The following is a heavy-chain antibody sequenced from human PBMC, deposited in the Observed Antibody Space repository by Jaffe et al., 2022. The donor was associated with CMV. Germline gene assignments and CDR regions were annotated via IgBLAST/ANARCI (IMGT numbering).Heavy chain of an antibody. CDR3: ARPPAVVTPGGMDV. Sequence: QVQLVESGGGVVQPGRSLRLSCAASGFTFSSYGMHWVRQAPGKGLEWVAVIWYDGSNKYYADSVKGRFTISRDNSKNTLYLQMNSLRAEDTAVYYCARPPAVVTPGGMDVWGQGTTVTVSS. J-gene: IGHJ6*02. V-gene: IGHV3-33*01. CDR2: IWYDGSNK. D-gene: IGHD2-21*02. CDR1: GFTFSSYG.